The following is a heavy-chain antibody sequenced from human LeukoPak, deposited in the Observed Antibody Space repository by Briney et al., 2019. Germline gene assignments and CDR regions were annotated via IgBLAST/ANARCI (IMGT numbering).Heavy chain of an antibody. D-gene: IGHD3-9*01. CDR1: GYSFPSYW. Sequence: GESLKISCKGSGYSFPSYWIAWVRQMPGKGLEWMGSIDPSDSYTNYSPSFQCHVTISAHKSISTAYLQWSSLMASDTAMYYCARTYYDILTGYSLSDYWGQGTLVTVSS. CDR3: ARTYYDILTGYSLSDY. J-gene: IGHJ4*02. CDR2: IDPSDSYT. V-gene: IGHV5-10-1*01.